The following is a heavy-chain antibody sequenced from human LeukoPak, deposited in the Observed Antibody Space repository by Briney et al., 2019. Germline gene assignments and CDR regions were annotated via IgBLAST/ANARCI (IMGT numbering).Heavy chain of an antibody. D-gene: IGHD6-19*01. CDR3: ARLSVAGSQSAFDY. CDR2: INHSGST. J-gene: IGHJ4*02. Sequence: PSETLSLTCAVYGGSFSGYYWSWIRQPPGKGLEWIGEINHSGSTNYNPSLKSRVTISVDTSKNQFSLKLSSVTAADTAVYYCARLSVAGSQSAFDYWGQGTLVTVSS. V-gene: IGHV4-34*01. CDR1: GGSFSGYY.